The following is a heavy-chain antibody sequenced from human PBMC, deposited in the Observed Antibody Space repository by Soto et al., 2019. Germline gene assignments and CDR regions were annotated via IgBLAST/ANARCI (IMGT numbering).Heavy chain of an antibody. Sequence: DVQLVESGGGLVQPGGSLRLSCAASGLTFSNAWMSWVRQAPGKGLEWVGRFKSKGDGGAADYPAPVKGRFTMSRDESKNTVYMQMKSLNHEDTAVYCCSREMRHTSGWYGAFDIWGQGTTVTVSS. D-gene: IGHD6-19*01. V-gene: IGHV3-15*01. CDR3: SREMRHTSGWYGAFDI. J-gene: IGHJ3*02. CDR2: FKSKGDGGAA. CDR1: GLTFSNAW.